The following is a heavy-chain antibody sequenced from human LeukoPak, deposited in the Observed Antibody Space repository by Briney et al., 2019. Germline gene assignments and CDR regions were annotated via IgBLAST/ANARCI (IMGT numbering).Heavy chain of an antibody. CDR3: ARDRGARGWFDP. J-gene: IGHJ5*02. Sequence: PSETLSLTCTVSGGSISSHYWSWIRQPPGKGLEWIGYIYYSGSTNYNPSLKSRVTISVDTSKNQFSLKLSSVTAADTAVYYCARDRGARGWFDPWGQGTLVTVSS. CDR2: IYYSGST. V-gene: IGHV4-59*11. CDR1: GGSISSHY. D-gene: IGHD3-10*01.